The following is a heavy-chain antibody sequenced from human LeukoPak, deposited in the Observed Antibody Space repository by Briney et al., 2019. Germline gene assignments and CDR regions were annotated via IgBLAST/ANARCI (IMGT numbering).Heavy chain of an antibody. D-gene: IGHD5-12*01. J-gene: IGHJ4*02. CDR1: GFTFSSYA. CDR2: ISGSGGST. V-gene: IGHV3-23*01. CDR3: ATGRGYSGYATDY. Sequence: GGSLRLSCAASGFTFSSYAMSWVRQAPGKGLDWVSAISGSGGSTYYADSEKGRFTISRDNSKNTLYLQMNSLRAEDTAVYYCATGRGYSGYATDYWGQGTLVTVSS.